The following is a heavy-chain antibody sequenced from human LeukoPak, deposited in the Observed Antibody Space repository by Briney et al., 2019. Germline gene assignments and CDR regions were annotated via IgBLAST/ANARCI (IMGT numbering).Heavy chain of an antibody. CDR2: ISWNSGSI. J-gene: IGHJ6*02. CDR1: GFTFDDYA. CDR3: AKDKDPFYCSGGSCYFGTMDV. D-gene: IGHD2-15*01. V-gene: IGHV3-9*01. Sequence: GGSLRLSCAASGFTFDDYAMHWVRQAPGKGLEWVSGISWNSGSIGYADSVKDRFTISRDNAKNSLYLQMNSLRAEDTALYYCAKDKDPFYCSGGSCYFGTMDVWGQGTTVTVSS.